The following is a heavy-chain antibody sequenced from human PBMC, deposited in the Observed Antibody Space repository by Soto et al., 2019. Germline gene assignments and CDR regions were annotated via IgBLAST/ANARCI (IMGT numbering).Heavy chain of an antibody. V-gene: IGHV4-39*01. D-gene: IGHD6-13*01. CDR1: GGSISSSSYY. J-gene: IGHJ6*03. CDR2: IYYSGST. Sequence: SETLSLTCTVSGGSISSSSYYWGWIRQPPGKGLEWIGSIYYSGSTYYNPSLKSRVTISVDTSKNQFSLKLSSVTAADTAVYYCARHVIAAAAVDDYYYYYYMDVWGKGTTVTVSS. CDR3: ARHVIAAAAVDDYYYYYYMDV.